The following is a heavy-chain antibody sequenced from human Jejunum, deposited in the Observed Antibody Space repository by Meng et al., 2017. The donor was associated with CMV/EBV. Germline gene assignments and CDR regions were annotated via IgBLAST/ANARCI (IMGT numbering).Heavy chain of an antibody. CDR2: INHSGST. Sequence: QVQLQLWGSGLLKPSETLSLTCTVYGESFSGYYWTWIRQPPGKGLEWIGEINHSGSTNYNPSLKSRVTILVDTSKRQFSLRLSFVTAADTAVYYCARVGGAQHGDFDFWGQGTLVTVSS. J-gene: IGHJ4*02. V-gene: IGHV4-34*01. D-gene: IGHD4-17*01. CDR3: ARVGGAQHGDFDF. CDR1: GESFSGYY.